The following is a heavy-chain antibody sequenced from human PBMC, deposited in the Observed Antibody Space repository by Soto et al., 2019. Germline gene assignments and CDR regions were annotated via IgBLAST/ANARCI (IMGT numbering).Heavy chain of an antibody. CDR1: GASINIPAYY. J-gene: IGHJ4*02. CDR3: VRETRYGAGTQGFDV. CDR2: IYYSEST. V-gene: IGHV4-31*03. D-gene: IGHD3-10*01. Sequence: QVHLQESGPGLVKPSQTLSLTCTVSGASINIPAYYWSWVRQHPERRLEWIGYIYYSESTYYNPSLKNRVTISLDMSKNEFSLKLNSASVADTAIYYCVRETRYGAGTQGFDVWGQGTLVTVSS.